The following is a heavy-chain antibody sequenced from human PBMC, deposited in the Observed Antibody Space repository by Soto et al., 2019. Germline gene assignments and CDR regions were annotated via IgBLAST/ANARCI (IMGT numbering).Heavy chain of an antibody. V-gene: IGHV6-1*01. Sequence: SQTLSLTCAISGDSVSSNSAAWNWIRQSPSRGLEWLGRTYYRSKWYNDYAVSVKSRITINPDTSKNQFSLQLNSVTPEDTAVYYCAREEGSTREPYYYDSSGYYYANWFDPWGQGTLVTVSS. CDR2: TYYRSKWYN. CDR3: AREEGSTREPYYYDSSGYYYANWFDP. CDR1: GDSVSSNSAA. D-gene: IGHD3-22*01. J-gene: IGHJ5*02.